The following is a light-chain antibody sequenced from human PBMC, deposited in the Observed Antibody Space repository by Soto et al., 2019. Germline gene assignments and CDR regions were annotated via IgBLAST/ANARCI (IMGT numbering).Light chain of an antibody. Sequence: DIQMTQSPSTLSASVGDRVSITCRASQSISRQLAWYQQKPGKAPNLLIYQACNLETGVPSRFTGSGSGTEFTLTISSLQPDDLATYSCLQYQSYWTFGQGTKVEVK. CDR2: QAC. CDR3: LQYQSYWT. V-gene: IGKV1-5*03. CDR1: QSISRQ. J-gene: IGKJ1*01.